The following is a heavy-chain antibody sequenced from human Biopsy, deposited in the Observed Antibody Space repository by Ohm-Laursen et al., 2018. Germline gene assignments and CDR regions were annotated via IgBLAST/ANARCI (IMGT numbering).Heavy chain of an antibody. CDR3: ARDLPSSYYYAMDV. V-gene: IGHV4-4*07. J-gene: IGHJ6*02. Sequence: GTLSLTCTVSGASITSYYWSWIRQPAGKGLEWIGHTYKGGNTNHNPSLKSRVSMSVDTSKNQLSLTLGSVTAADTAVYYCARDLPSSYYYAMDVWGQGTMVVVS. CDR1: GASITSYY. CDR2: TYKGGNT.